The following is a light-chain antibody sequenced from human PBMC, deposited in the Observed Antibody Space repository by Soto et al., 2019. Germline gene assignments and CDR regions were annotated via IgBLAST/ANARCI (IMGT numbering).Light chain of an antibody. CDR2: GAS. J-gene: IGKJ4*01. CDR3: QQRSNWPLT. V-gene: IGKV3D-20*02. Sequence: EIVLTQSPGTLSLSPGERATFSSRASQSVSSSYIAWYQQKRGQAPRRLIYGASSRATGIPDRFSGSGSGTDFTLTISSLEPEDLAVYYCQQRSNWPLTFGGGTKVDIK. CDR1: QSVSSSY.